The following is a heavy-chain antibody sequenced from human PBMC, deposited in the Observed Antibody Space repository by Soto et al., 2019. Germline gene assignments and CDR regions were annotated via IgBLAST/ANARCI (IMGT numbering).Heavy chain of an antibody. V-gene: IGHV3-74*01. J-gene: IGHJ4*02. CDR1: GFPFSSYW. CDR3: ASAYYGLLTCYYTDY. D-gene: IGHD3-9*01. Sequence: EVQLVESGGDLVQRGGSLRLSCAASGFPFSSYWMHWVRHTPGKGLDWVASIGGDGVTTYYADSVTGRFTVSRDNAKNTLSLQISGLRAENTAVYYCASAYYGLLTCYYTDYWGQGTLVSVSS. CDR2: IGGDGVTT.